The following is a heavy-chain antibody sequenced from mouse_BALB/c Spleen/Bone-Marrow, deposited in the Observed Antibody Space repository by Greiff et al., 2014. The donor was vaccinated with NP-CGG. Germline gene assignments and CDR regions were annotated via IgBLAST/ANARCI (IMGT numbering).Heavy chain of an antibody. CDR3: ARRYYDSTSLDF. CDR2: ITYDGIN. Sequence: VQLKQSGPGLVKPSQSLSLTCSVTGYSITSGYFWTWIRQFPGNKLEWMGYITYDGINNYNPSLKNRISITRNTSKNQFFLNFNSVTTEDTAAYFCARRYYDSTSLDFWGQGTILTVSS. V-gene: IGHV3-6*02. D-gene: IGHD1-1*01. J-gene: IGHJ2*01. CDR1: GYSITSGYF.